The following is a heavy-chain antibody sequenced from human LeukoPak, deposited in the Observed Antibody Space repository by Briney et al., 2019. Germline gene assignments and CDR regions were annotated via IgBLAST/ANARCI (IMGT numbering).Heavy chain of an antibody. V-gene: IGHV4-39*07. CDR2: VFYAGSA. J-gene: IGHJ6*03. D-gene: IGHD6-19*01. CDR1: GDSIGSSNYY. Sequence: SETLSLTCTVSGDSIGSSNYYWGWIRQPPGKGLEWIGSVFYAGSAYYNSSLKSRVIISVDTSKNQFSLRLNSVTAADMAVYYCIRQWLWRAVWGKGTTVTVSS. CDR3: IRQWLWRAV.